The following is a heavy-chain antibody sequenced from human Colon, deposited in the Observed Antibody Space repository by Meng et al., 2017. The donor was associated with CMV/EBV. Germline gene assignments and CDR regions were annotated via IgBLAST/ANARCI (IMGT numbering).Heavy chain of an antibody. CDR2: ISSSSSTI. CDR3: AREVGQQWLAVDY. CDR1: GFTFSSYS. Sequence: GGSLRLSCAASGFTFSSYSMNWVRQAPGKGLEWVSYISSSSSTIYYADSVKGRFTITRDNAKNSLYLQMTSLRAEDTAVYYCAREVGQQWLAVDYWGQGTLVTVSS. D-gene: IGHD6-19*01. V-gene: IGHV3-48*04. J-gene: IGHJ4*02.